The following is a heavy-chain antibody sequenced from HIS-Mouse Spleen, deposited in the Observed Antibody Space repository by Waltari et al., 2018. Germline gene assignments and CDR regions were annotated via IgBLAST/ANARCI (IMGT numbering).Heavy chain of an antibody. CDR1: GGTFSSYA. CDR2: IIPIFGTE. Sequence: QVQLVQSGAEVKKPGSSVKVSCKASGGTFSSYALIWVRPAPGQGLEWRGGIIPIFGTENYAQKFQGRVTITADESTSTAYMELSSLRSEDTAVYYCAERWLDSSSSDEYFQHWGQGTLVTVSS. CDR3: AERWLDSSSSDEYFQH. D-gene: IGHD6-6*01. V-gene: IGHV1-69*01. J-gene: IGHJ1*01.